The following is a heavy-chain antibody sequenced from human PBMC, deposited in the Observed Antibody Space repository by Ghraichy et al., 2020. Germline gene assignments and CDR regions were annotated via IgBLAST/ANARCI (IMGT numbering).Heavy chain of an antibody. D-gene: IGHD3-10*01. Sequence: ASVKVSCKASGYNFANYWMHWVRQAPGQGLEWLGIIKPSEDETTYADKFQGRVTMTRDTSTNTVYMELSSLRSEDTAIYYCAREDGSFDYWGQGTLVTVSS. V-gene: IGHV1-46*01. J-gene: IGHJ4*02. CDR1: GYNFANYW. CDR2: IKPSEDET. CDR3: AREDGSFDY.